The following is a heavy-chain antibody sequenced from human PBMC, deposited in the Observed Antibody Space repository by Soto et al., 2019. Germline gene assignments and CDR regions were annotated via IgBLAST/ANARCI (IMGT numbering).Heavy chain of an antibody. CDR2: MYPGDSDT. Sequence: GESLKISCKGSGYSFTSYWIGWVRQMPGKGLEWMGIMYPGDSDTRYSPSFQGQVTIPADKSISPADPQWSSQKASGTAKYYCVRPRIAVAGNAFDIWGQGTMVTVSS. CDR3: VRPRIAVAGNAFDI. J-gene: IGHJ3*02. D-gene: IGHD6-19*01. CDR1: GYSFTSYW. V-gene: IGHV5-51*01.